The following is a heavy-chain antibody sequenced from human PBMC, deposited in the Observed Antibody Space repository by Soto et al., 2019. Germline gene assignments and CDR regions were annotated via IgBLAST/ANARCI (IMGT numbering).Heavy chain of an antibody. CDR1: GGSFSGYY. CDR2: INHSGST. D-gene: IGHD3-3*01. J-gene: IGHJ5*02. CDR3: AREYLYYDFWSGPNWFDP. V-gene: IGHV4-34*01. Sequence: PSETLSLTCAVYGGSFSGYYWSWIRQPPGKGLEWIGEINHSGSTNYNPSLKSRVTISVDTSKNQFSLKLSSVTAADTAVYYCAREYLYYDFWSGPNWFDPWGQGTLVTVSS.